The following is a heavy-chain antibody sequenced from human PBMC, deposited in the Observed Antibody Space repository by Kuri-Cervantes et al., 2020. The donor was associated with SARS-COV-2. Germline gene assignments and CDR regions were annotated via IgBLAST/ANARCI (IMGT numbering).Heavy chain of an antibody. CDR1: GGSFSGYY. V-gene: IGHV4-34*01. CDR2: INHSGST. D-gene: IGHD3-3*01. Sequence: GSLRLSCAVYGGSFSGYYWSWIRQPPGKGLEWIGEINHSGSTNYNPSLKSRVTISVDTSKNQFSLKLSSVTAADTAVYYCARGRSRITIFGVVISGVGYYVDYWGQGTLVTVSS. J-gene: IGHJ4*02. CDR3: ARGRSRITIFGVVISGVGYYVDY.